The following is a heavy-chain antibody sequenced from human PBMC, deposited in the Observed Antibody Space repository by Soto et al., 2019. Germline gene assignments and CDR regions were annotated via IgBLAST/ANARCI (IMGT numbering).Heavy chain of an antibody. CDR3: AKYRRTDAEGYSFDY. Sequence: SETLSLTCTVSGGSISGSYWSWIRQTPGKVLEWVGYIHYSGSTNYNPSLKSRVTMSVDSAKNQFSLQLSSVTAADTAVYFCAKYRRTDAEGYSFDYSGPAALLTGS. D-gene: IGHD2-15*01. CDR1: GGSISGSY. J-gene: IGHJ4*02. CDR2: IHYSGST. V-gene: IGHV4-59*01.